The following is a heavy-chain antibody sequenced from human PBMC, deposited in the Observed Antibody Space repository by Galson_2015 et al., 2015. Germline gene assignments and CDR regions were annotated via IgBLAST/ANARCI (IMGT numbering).Heavy chain of an antibody. CDR3: AKDPDRHYFYYSMDV. CDR1: GFTFSSYA. Sequence: SLRLSCAASGFTFSSYAMHWVRQAPGKGLEWVAVISYHGVNTYYADPVRGRFTISRDNSKNTLYLQMYSLTSEDTALYYCAKDPDRHYFYYSMDVWGKGTTVTVSS. V-gene: IGHV3-30-3*01. CDR2: ISYHGVNT. D-gene: IGHD1-14*01. J-gene: IGHJ6*03.